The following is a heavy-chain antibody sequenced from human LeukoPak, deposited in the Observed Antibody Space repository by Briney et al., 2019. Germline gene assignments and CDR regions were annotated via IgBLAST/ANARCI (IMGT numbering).Heavy chain of an antibody. Sequence: PSETLSLTCTVSGDSISSGVYYWSWIRQPPGKGLEWIGYIYHSGSTFYNPSLKSRVTISVDRSKNQFSLKLSSVTAADTAVYYCARSLYRNQLDYWGQGTLVTVSS. CDR2: IYHSGST. CDR3: ARSLYRNQLDY. V-gene: IGHV4-30-2*01. CDR1: GDSISSGVYY. J-gene: IGHJ4*02. D-gene: IGHD3-16*02.